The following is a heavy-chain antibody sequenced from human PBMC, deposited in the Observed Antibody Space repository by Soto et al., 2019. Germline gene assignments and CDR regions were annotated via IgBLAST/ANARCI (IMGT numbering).Heavy chain of an antibody. CDR3: ARMYDSSGYYYAGAFDI. V-gene: IGHV1-69*02. Sequence: ASVKVSCKASGGTFSSYTISWVRQAPGQGLEWMGRIIPILGIANYAQKFQGRVTITAGKSTSTAYMELSSLRSEDTAVYYCARMYDSSGYYYAGAFDIWGQGTMVTVS. CDR2: IIPILGIA. CDR1: GGTFSSYT. J-gene: IGHJ3*02. D-gene: IGHD3-22*01.